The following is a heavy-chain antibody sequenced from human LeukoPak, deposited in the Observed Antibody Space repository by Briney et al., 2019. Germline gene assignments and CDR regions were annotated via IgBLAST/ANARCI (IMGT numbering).Heavy chain of an antibody. CDR2: IHYSGGT. V-gene: IGHV4-39*01. CDR3: ARSCGSTSCSDGDWFDP. D-gene: IGHD2-2*01. CDR1: GGSISSSSYY. J-gene: IGHJ5*02. Sequence: PSETLSLTCTVSGGSISSSSYYWGWIRQPPGKGLEWIASIHYSGGTYFNPSLKSRVTISVDTSRNEFSLKVTSVTAADTAVYYCARSCGSTSCSDGDWFDPWGQGTLVTVSS.